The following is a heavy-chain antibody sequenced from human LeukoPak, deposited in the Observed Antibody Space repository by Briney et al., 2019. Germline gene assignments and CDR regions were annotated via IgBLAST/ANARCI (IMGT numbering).Heavy chain of an antibody. Sequence: ASLKVSCKASGYTFTGYYMHWVRQAAGRGLEWMARIHLNSGGTNYAQKFQGRVTMTRDTSISTAYMELSRLRSDYRAVYYCARRSVYCCSSGDCWDRGTLVTVSS. CDR1: GYTFTGYY. V-gene: IGHV1-2*06. J-gene: IGHJ4*02. D-gene: IGHD6-6*01. CDR3: ARRSVYCCSSGDC. CDR2: IHLNSGGT.